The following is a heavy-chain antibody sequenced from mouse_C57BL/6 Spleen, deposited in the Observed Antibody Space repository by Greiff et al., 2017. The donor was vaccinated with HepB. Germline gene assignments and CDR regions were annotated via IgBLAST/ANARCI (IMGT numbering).Heavy chain of an antibody. D-gene: IGHD1-1*01. CDR1: GYTFTSYT. CDR2: INPSSGYT. Sequence: VKLQESGAELARPGASVKMSCKASGYTFTSYTMHWVKQRPGQGLEWIGYINPSSGYTKYNQKFKDKATLTADKSSSTAYMQLSSLTSEDSAVYYCARSLTTCCFDYWGQGTTLTVSS. J-gene: IGHJ2*01. V-gene: IGHV1-4*01. CDR3: ARSLTTCCFDY.